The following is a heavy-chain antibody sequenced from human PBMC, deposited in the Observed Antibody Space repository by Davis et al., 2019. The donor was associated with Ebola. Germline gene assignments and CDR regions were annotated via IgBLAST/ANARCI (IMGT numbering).Heavy chain of an antibody. V-gene: IGHV3-74*01. CDR3: TGGNSPDY. CDR1: GFTFDDYA. J-gene: IGHJ4*02. Sequence: HTGGSLRLSCAASGFTFDDYAMHWVRQAPGKGLVWVSRINSDGSSTSYADSVKGRFTISRDNAKNTLYLQMNSLKTEDTAVYYCTGGNSPDYWGQGTLVTVSS. D-gene: IGHD4-23*01. CDR2: INSDGSST.